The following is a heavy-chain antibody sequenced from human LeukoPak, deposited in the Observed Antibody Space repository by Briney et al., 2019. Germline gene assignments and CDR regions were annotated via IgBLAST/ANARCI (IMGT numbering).Heavy chain of an antibody. V-gene: IGHV1-2*02. CDR3: ARVGGRYSYGYRYYFDY. D-gene: IGHD5-18*01. J-gene: IGHJ4*02. CDR1: EYTFTGYY. CDR2: INPNSGGT. Sequence: ASVKVSCKASEYTFTGYYMHWVRQAPGQGLEWMGWINPNSGGTNYAQKFQGRVTMTRDTSISTAYMELSRLRSDDTAVYYCARVGGRYSYGYRYYFDYWGQGTLVTVSS.